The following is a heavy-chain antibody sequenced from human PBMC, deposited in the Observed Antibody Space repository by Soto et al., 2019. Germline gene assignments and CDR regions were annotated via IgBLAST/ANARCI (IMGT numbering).Heavy chain of an antibody. Sequence: PSETQPHTSTFSGGSIRSYYWSWIRQPPGKGLEWIGYIYYSGSTNYNPSLKSRVTISVDTSKNQFSLKLSSVTAADTAVYYCARLVVWFDPWGQGTLVTVSS. CDR1: GGSIRSYY. V-gene: IGHV4-59*08. CDR3: ARLVVWFDP. J-gene: IGHJ5*02. D-gene: IGHD2-15*01. CDR2: IYYSGST.